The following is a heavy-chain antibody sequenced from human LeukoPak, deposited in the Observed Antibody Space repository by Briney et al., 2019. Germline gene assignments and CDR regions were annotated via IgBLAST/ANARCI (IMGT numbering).Heavy chain of an antibody. CDR2: IRSKAYGGTT. CDR3: TPGWFLEWHAMDV. Sequence: GGSLRLSCTASGFTFGDYAMSWVRQAPGKGLEWVGFIRSKAYGGTTEYAASMKGRFTISRDDSKSIAYLQMNSLKTEDTAVYYCTPGWFLEWHAMDVWGKGTTVTVSS. CDR1: GFTFGDYA. D-gene: IGHD3-3*01. V-gene: IGHV3-49*04. J-gene: IGHJ6*04.